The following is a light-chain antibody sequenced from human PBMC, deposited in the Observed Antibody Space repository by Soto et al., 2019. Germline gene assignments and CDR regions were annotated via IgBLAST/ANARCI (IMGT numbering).Light chain of an antibody. CDR2: AAS. J-gene: IGKJ4*01. V-gene: IGKV1-39*01. CDR1: QSISSF. Sequence: DIQMTQSPSSLSASVGDRVTITCRASQSISSFLNWYQQKPGKAPNLLIYAASSLQSGIPSRFSGSGSGTDFTLTITSLQPEDFATYYCQQTYSTPPLTFGGGTNVEIK. CDR3: QQTYSTPPLT.